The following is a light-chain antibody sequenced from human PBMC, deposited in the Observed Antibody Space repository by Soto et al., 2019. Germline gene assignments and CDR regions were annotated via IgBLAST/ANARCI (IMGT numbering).Light chain of an antibody. CDR1: QSVSSY. V-gene: IGKV3-11*01. Sequence: EIVLTQSPATLSLSPGERATLSCRASQSVSSYLAWYQQKPGQAPRLLIYDASNSATGIPARFSGSGSGTDFTLTISSLEPEDFAVYYCQQRSNWPTFGPGTKGDIK. CDR3: QQRSNWPT. CDR2: DAS. J-gene: IGKJ3*01.